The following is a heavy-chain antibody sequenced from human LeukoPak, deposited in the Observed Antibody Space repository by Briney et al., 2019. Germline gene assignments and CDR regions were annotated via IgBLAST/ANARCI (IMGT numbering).Heavy chain of an antibody. CDR2: INPNSGGT. V-gene: IGHV1-2*02. D-gene: IGHD2-2*01. J-gene: IGHJ6*02. Sequence: ASVKVSCKASGYTFTGYYMHWVRQAPGQGLEWMGWINPNSGGTNYAQKFQGRVTMTRDTSISTAYMELSRLRSDDTAVYYCARESRVVVPAAKLSYYYYGMDVWGQGTTVTVSS. CDR3: ARESRVVVPAAKLSYYYYGMDV. CDR1: GYTFTGYY.